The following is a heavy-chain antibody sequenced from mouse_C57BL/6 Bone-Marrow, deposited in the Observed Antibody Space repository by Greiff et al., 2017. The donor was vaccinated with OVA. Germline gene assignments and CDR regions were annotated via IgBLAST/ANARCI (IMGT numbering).Heavy chain of an antibody. D-gene: IGHD3-2*02. Sequence: EVKLVESGGDLVKPGGSLKLSCAASGFTFSSYGMSWVRQTPDKRLEWVATISSGGSYTYYPDSVKGRFTISRDNAKNTLYLQMSSLKSEDTALYYCATAQATRDYWGQGTTLTVSS. V-gene: IGHV5-6*02. CDR2: ISSGGSYT. J-gene: IGHJ2*01. CDR3: ATAQATRDY. CDR1: GFTFSSYG.